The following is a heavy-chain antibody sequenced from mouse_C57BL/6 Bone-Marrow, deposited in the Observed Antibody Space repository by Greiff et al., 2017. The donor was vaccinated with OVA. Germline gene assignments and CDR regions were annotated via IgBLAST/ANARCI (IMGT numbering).Heavy chain of an antibody. CDR3: AREGAHYDYDRGDAY. CDR1: GYNFTSYW. V-gene: IGHV1-55*01. Sequence: QVQLQQPGAELVKPGASVKMSCKASGYNFTSYWITWVKQRPGQGLEGIGDIYPGSGSTNYNEKFKSKATLTVDTSSSTAYMQLSSLTTEDSAVYYCAREGAHYDYDRGDAYWGQGTLVTVSA. D-gene: IGHD2-4*01. CDR2: IYPGSGST. J-gene: IGHJ3*01.